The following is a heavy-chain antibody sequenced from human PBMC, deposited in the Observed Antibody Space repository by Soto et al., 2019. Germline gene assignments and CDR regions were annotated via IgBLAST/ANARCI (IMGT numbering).Heavy chain of an antibody. V-gene: IGHV1-18*04. Sequence: ASVKVSCKASGYTFTSYGISWVRQAPGQGLEWMGWISAYNGNTNYAQKLQGRVTMTTDTSTSTAYMELRSLRSDDTDVYYCARVPYDSSGYSFSAFDIWGQGTMVTVSS. CDR1: GYTFTSYG. D-gene: IGHD3-22*01. J-gene: IGHJ3*02. CDR2: ISAYNGNT. CDR3: ARVPYDSSGYSFSAFDI.